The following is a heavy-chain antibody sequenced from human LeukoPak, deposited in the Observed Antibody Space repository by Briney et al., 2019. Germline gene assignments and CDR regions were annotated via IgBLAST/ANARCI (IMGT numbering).Heavy chain of an antibody. J-gene: IGHJ5*02. V-gene: IGHV1-2*02. D-gene: IGHD1-26*01. CDR2: INPNTGDT. CDR1: GYTFTAYY. CDR3: ARGSGNYWFDP. Sequence: ASVKVSCKASGYTFTAYYIHWVRQAPGQGLEWMAWINPNTGDTNYAQKFQGRVIMARYTSISTAYMELSRLRSDDTAVYYCARGSGNYWFDPWGQGTLVTVSS.